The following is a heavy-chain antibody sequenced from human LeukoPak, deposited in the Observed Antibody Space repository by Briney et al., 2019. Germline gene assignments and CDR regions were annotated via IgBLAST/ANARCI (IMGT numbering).Heavy chain of an antibody. J-gene: IGHJ4*02. V-gene: IGHV4-39*07. CDR3: TRGAGWLIDY. Sequence: SETLSLTCTVSGGSISSSSYYWGWIRQPPGRGLEWIGSIYYSGSTYYNPSLKSRVTISADTSKNQFSLKLNSLTTADTAVYYCTRGAGWLIDYWGQGILVTVSS. CDR1: GGSISSSSYY. CDR2: IYYSGST. D-gene: IGHD3-16*01.